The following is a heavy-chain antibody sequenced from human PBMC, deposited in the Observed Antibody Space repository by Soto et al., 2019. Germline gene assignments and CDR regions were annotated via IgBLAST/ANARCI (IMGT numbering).Heavy chain of an antibody. V-gene: IGHV3-20*04. CDR3: ARDHDEDFGYDLDYFDY. CDR2: ISYSSAAT. J-gene: IGHJ4*02. CDR1: GFTFSKFA. Sequence: GGSLRLSCAASGFTFSKFAMTWARQAPGKGLEWVSGISYSSAATYYVDSVKGRFTISRDNAKNSLYLQMNSLRAEDTAFYYCARDHDEDFGYDLDYFDYWGQGTLVTVSS. D-gene: IGHD5-12*01.